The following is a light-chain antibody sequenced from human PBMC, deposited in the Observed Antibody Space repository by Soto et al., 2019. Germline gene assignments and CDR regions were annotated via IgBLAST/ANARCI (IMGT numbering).Light chain of an antibody. V-gene: IGKV3-20*01. CDR3: QQYGSSPFT. CDR1: QSVSSSY. Sequence: EIVLTQSPGTLSLSPGERATLSCRASQSVSSSYLAWYQQKPGQAPRLIIYGASSRATGIPDRFSGSGSGTDFTLTISSLEPEDFAVYYCQQYGSSPFTFGPGTKVDIK. J-gene: IGKJ3*01. CDR2: GAS.